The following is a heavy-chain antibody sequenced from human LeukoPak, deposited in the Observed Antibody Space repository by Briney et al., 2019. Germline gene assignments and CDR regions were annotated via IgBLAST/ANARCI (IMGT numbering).Heavy chain of an antibody. CDR3: ARCSEEWWFDA. Sequence: PSETLSLICTVSGGSISSYYWSWIRQSPGQGLEWIGYIYYSGSTNYNPSLKSRVTISLDTSKNQFSLKLSSVTAADTAVYYCARCSEEWWFDAWGQGTLVTVSS. D-gene: IGHD2-8*01. CDR1: GGSISSYY. V-gene: IGHV4-59*01. J-gene: IGHJ5*02. CDR2: IYYSGST.